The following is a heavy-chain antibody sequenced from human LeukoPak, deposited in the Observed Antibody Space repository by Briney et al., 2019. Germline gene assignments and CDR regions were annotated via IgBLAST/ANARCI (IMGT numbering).Heavy chain of an antibody. J-gene: IGHJ6*02. V-gene: IGHV5-51*01. D-gene: IGHD3-10*01. CDR2: IYPGDSDT. Sequence: GGSLKISCKGSGYSFTSYWIGWVRQMPGEGLEWMGIIYPGDSDTRYSPSFQGQVTISADKSISTAYLQWSSLKASDTAMYYCARGWFGTYWYYGMDVWGQGTTVTVSS. CDR3: ARGWFGTYWYYGMDV. CDR1: GYSFTSYW.